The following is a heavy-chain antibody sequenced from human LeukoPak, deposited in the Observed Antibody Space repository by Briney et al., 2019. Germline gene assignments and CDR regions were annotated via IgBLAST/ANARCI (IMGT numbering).Heavy chain of an antibody. Sequence: KVSCKASGGTFSSYAISWVRQAPGQGLEWMGGIIPIFGTANYAQKFQGRVTITTDESTSTAYMELSSLRSEATAVYYCARYLRFPGYNWFDPWGQGTLVTVSS. V-gene: IGHV1-69*05. CDR1: GGTFSSYA. CDR2: IIPIFGTA. D-gene: IGHD5/OR15-5a*01. J-gene: IGHJ5*02. CDR3: ARYLRFPGYNWFDP.